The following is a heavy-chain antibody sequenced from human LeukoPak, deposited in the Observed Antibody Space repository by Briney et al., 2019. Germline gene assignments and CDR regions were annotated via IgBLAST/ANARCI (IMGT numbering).Heavy chain of an antibody. CDR1: GFTFSTYW. J-gene: IGHJ5*02. D-gene: IGHD6-13*01. V-gene: IGHV3-74*01. CDR2: INSDGSST. CDR3: ARGPQQLARPYNWFDP. Sequence: GGSLRLSCAASGFTFSTYWMHWVRQAPGKGLVWVSRINSDGSSTSYADSVKGRFTISRDNAKNSLYPQMNSLRAEDTAVYYCARGPQQLARPYNWFDPWGQGTLVTVSS.